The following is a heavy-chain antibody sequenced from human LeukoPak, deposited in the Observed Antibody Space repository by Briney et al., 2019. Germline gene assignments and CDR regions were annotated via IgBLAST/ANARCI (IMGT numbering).Heavy chain of an antibody. CDR3: ARGTTDIMAEISDAFDI. CDR1: GFTFSSYG. Sequence: GRSLRLSCAASGFTFSSYGMHWVRQAPGKGLEWVAAISYDASNKYYAVSVRGRFTISRDNSRNTLFLQMNSLRADDTAVYYCARGTTDIMAEISDAFDIWGQGTVVTVSS. D-gene: IGHD5-12*01. V-gene: IGHV3-30*19. CDR2: ISYDASNK. J-gene: IGHJ3*02.